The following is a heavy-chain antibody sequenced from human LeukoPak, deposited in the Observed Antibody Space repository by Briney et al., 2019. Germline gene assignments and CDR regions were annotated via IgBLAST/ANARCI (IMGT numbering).Heavy chain of an antibody. CDR1: GGSISSGGYY. J-gene: IGHJ3*02. V-gene: IGHV4-30-2*01. CDR3: ARISFSMGAFDI. Sequence: SETLSLTCTVSGGSISSGGYYWSWIRQPPGKGLEWIGYIYHSGGTYYNPSLKSRVTISVDRSKNQFSLKLSSVTAADTAVYYCARISFSMGAFDIWDQGTMVTVSS. CDR2: IYHSGGT. D-gene: IGHD3-3*02.